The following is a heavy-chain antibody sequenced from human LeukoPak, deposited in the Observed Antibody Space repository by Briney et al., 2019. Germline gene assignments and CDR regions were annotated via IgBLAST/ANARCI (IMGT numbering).Heavy chain of an antibody. V-gene: IGHV3-30*18. D-gene: IGHD2-2*01. CDR2: ISHDGRLK. Sequence: GGSLRLSCEVSGFSFSRHGIHWVRQTPGKGLEWVAMISHDGRLKYYGDAVKGRFTISRDDSKNTVHLQMNSLRTEDTAVYYCAKDMRAVSFQIEYWGQGTSVTVSS. CDR1: GFSFSRHG. J-gene: IGHJ4*02. CDR3: AKDMRAVSFQIEY.